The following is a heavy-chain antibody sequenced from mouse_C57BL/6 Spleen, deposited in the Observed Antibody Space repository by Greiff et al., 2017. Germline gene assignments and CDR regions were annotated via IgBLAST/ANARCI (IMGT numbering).Heavy chain of an antibody. D-gene: IGHD2-4*01. CDR2: IYPGSGST. CDR1: GYTFTSYW. CDR3: ARSGLRQRAMDY. Sequence: VQLQQPGAELVKPGASVKMSCKASGYTFTSYWITWVKQRPGQGLEWIGDIYPGSGSTNYNEKFKSKATLTVDTSSSTAYMQLSSLTSEDSAVYYCARSGLRQRAMDYWGQGTSVTVSS. V-gene: IGHV1-55*01. J-gene: IGHJ4*01.